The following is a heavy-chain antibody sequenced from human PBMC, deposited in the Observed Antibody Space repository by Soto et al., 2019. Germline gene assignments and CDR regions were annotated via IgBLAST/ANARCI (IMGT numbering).Heavy chain of an antibody. D-gene: IGHD2-21*02. V-gene: IGHV5-10-1*01. CDR1: GYSFTSYW. CDR3: ARSYCGGDCYVDWFDP. J-gene: IGHJ5*02. CDR2: IDPSDSYT. Sequence: PGESLKISCKGSGYSFTSYWISWVRQMPGKGLEWMGRIDPSDSYTNYSPSFQGHVTISADKSISTAYLQWSSLKASDTAMYYCARSYCGGDCYVDWFDPWGQGTLVT.